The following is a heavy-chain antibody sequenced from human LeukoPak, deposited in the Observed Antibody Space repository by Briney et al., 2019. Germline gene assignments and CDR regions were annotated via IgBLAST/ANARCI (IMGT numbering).Heavy chain of an antibody. CDR2: IYYSGST. V-gene: IGHV4-39*07. Sequence: PSETLSLTCTVSGGSISSSSYYWGWIRQHPGKGLEWIGSIYYSGSTYYNPSLKSRVTISVDTSKNQFSLKLSSVTAADTAVYYCAREDSGYDSNTLFYYYYYMDVWGKGTTVTVSS. CDR1: GGSISSSSYY. D-gene: IGHD5-12*01. CDR3: AREDSGYDSNTLFYYYYYMDV. J-gene: IGHJ6*03.